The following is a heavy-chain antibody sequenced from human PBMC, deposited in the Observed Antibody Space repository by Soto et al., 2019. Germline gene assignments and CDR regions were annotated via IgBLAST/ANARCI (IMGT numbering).Heavy chain of an antibody. CDR1: GGSISSGGYS. D-gene: IGHD3-22*01. CDR3: ARDLDTMIVGPYGMHV. CDR2: ISSSGSTI. J-gene: IGHJ6*02. V-gene: IGHV3-11*04. Sequence: NPSETLSLTSAVSGGSISSGGYSWSWVRQAPGKGLEWVSYISSSGSTIYYADSVKGRFTISRDNAKNSLYLQMNSLRAEDAAVYYCARDLDTMIVGPYGMHVWGQGTTVTVPS.